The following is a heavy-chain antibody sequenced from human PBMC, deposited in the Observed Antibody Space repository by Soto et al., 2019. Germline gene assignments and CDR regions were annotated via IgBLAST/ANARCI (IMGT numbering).Heavy chain of an antibody. D-gene: IGHD3-10*01. CDR1: GGSISSSSYY. CDR3: ASVGPPRGSGSYYNY. J-gene: IGHJ4*02. CDR2: IYYSGST. Sequence: QLQLQESGPGLVKPSETLSLTCTVSGGSISSSSYYWGWIRQPPGKGLEWIGGIYYSGSTYYNPSLKSRVTISVDTSKNQFSLKLSSVTAADTAVYYCASVGPPRGSGSYYNYWGQGTLVTVSS. V-gene: IGHV4-39*01.